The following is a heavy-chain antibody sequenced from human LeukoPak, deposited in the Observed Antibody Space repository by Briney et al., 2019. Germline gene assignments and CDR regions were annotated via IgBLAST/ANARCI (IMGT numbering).Heavy chain of an antibody. V-gene: IGHV3-33*08. CDR3: ARDPSPQWELLGY. D-gene: IGHD1-26*01. CDR1: GFTFSSYI. CDR2: IWYDGSNK. J-gene: IGHJ4*02. Sequence: GGSLRLSCEASGFTFSSYIMSWVRQAPGKGLEWVAVIWYDGSNKYYADSVKGRFTISRDNSKNTLYLQMNSLRAEDTAVYYCARDPSPQWELLGYWGQGTLVTVSS.